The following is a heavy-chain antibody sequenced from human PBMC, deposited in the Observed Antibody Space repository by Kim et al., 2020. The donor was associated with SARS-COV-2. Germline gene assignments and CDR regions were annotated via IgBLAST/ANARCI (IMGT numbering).Heavy chain of an antibody. D-gene: IGHD2-21*02. V-gene: IGHV4-31*03. CDR1: GGSISSGGYY. Sequence: SETLSLTCTVSGGSISSGGYYWSWIRQHPGKGLEWIGYIYYSGSTYYNPSLKSRVTISVDTSKNQFSLKLSSVTAADTAVYYCARFFPGGGDTDYWGQGTLVTVSS. CDR2: IYYSGST. CDR3: ARFFPGGGDTDY. J-gene: IGHJ4*02.